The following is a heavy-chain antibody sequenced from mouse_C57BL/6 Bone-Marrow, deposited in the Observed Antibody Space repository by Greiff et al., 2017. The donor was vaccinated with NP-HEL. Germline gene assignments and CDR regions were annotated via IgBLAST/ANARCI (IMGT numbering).Heavy chain of an antibody. Sequence: QVQLQQPGAELVKPGASVKLSCKASGYTFTSYWIPWVKQRPGQGLEWIGDIYPGGGSTNYNDKFKSKATLTVDTSSSTAYMPLSSLTSEDSAVYYCARRGLLLRALDDWGQGTTLTVSA. CDR3: ARRGLLLRALDD. V-gene: IGHV1-55*01. D-gene: IGHD1-1*01. CDR1: GYTFTSYW. J-gene: IGHJ2*01. CDR2: IYPGGGST.